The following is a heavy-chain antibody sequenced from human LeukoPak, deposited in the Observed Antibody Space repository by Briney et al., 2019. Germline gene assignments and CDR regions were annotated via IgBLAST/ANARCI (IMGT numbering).Heavy chain of an antibody. CDR1: GYTFTSYG. CDR3: ARTVSCSGGTCAYYFDY. D-gene: IGHD2-15*01. V-gene: IGHV1-18*01. J-gene: IGHJ4*02. Sequence: ASVTVSFKASGYTFTSYGISWVRQAPGQGLEWMGWISAYNSNTNYAQKLQGRVTMTTDTSTSTAYMELRSLRSDDTAVYYCARTVSCSGGTCAYYFDYWGQGTLVTVSS. CDR2: ISAYNSNT.